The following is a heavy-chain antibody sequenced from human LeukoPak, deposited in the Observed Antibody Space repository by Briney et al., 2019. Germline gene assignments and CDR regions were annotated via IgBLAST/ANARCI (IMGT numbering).Heavy chain of an antibody. CDR3: AKGYYGSGSYGWFDP. Sequence: GGSLRLSCAASGFTFSSYSMNWVRQAPGKGLEWVSSLSSSSSYIDYADSVKGRFTISRGNAKNSLYLQMNSLRAEDTAVYYCAKGYYGSGSYGWFDPWGQGTLVTVSS. V-gene: IGHV3-21*04. CDR1: GFTFSSYS. CDR2: LSSSSSYI. J-gene: IGHJ5*02. D-gene: IGHD3-10*01.